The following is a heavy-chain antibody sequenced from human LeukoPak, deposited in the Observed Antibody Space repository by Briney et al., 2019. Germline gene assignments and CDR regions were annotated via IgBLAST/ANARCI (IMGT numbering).Heavy chain of an antibody. V-gene: IGHV3-23*05. J-gene: IGHJ3*02. CDR2: INTDGSNT. CDR3: AKRVNGAFDI. Sequence: QPGGSLRLSCAASGFTFSSYAMHWVRQAPGKGLEYLSTINTDGSNTWYADSVKGRFTISRDNSKNTVFLHMNNLRHEDTATYYCAKRVNGAFDIWGQGTMVSVSS. CDR1: GFTFSSYA.